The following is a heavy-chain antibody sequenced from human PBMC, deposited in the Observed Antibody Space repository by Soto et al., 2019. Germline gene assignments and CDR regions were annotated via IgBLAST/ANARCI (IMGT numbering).Heavy chain of an antibody. CDR1: GFTFSNYA. J-gene: IGHJ3*02. CDR2: ISSSGDSP. Sequence: PGGSLRLSCAASGFTFSNYAMSWVRQAPGKGLEWVSAISSSGDSPYYADSVKSRFTVSRDNSKNTLYLQMNSLRVEDTAIYYCEIVVSLFLEWLDAFVIWGQGTMVTVSS. D-gene: IGHD3-3*01. V-gene: IGHV3-23*01. CDR3: EIVVSLFLEWLDAFVI.